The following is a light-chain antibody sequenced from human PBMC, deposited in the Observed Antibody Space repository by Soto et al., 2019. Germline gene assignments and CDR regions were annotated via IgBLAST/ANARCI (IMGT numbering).Light chain of an antibody. CDR3: QSYDSSLSGSEVV. V-gene: IGLV1-40*01. J-gene: IGLJ2*01. CDR1: SSNIGAGYD. Sequence: QSVLTQPPSVSGAPGQRVTISCTGSSSNIGAGYDVHWYQQLPGTAPKLLIYGNSNRPSGVPDRFSGSKSGTSASLAITGLQAEDAADYYCQSYDSSLSGSEVVFGGGTKVTVL. CDR2: GNS.